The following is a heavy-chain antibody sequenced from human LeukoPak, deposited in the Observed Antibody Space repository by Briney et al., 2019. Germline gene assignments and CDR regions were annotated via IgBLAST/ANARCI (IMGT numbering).Heavy chain of an antibody. CDR1: GASIRSGGYY. CDR2: IYDSGST. J-gene: IGHJ3*02. CDR3: ARDCSGGSCYGAFDI. D-gene: IGHD2-15*01. V-gene: IGHV4-30-4*01. Sequence: PSETLSLTCTVSGASIRSGGYYWSWIRQPPGKGLEWIGYIYDSGSTYYNPSLKSRITISVGTSENRFSLKLSSVTATDTAVYCCARDCSGGSCYGAFDIWGQGTMVTVSS.